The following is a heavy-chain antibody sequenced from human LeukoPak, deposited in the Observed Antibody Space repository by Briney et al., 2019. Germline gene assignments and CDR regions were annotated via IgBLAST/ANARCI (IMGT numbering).Heavy chain of an antibody. CDR3: ARHVSGSAMMHYFDY. CDR1: GASIRSGRNY. D-gene: IGHD5-18*01. V-gene: IGHV4-39*01. J-gene: IGHJ4*02. CDR2: IYYSGSS. Sequence: SENLSLTCNVSGASIRSGRNYWGWIRQSPGKGLEWIGSIYYSGSSSYNPSLQSRVSISVDTSKNHISLKVFSLTAADTALYYCARHVSGSAMMHYFDYWGQGNLVTVSS.